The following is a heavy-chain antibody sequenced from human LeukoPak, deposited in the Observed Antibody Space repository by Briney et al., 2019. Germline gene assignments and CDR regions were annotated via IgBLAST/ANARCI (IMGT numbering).Heavy chain of an antibody. Sequence: SLKVFCKASGGTFSKYAISWVRQAPGQGLEWMGGIIPIFGTINYAQKFQGRVTITTDESTSNVYMELSSLRFEDTAVYYCASGYPEMNGWFDPWGQGTLVTVSS. V-gene: IGHV1-69*05. CDR3: ASGYPEMNGWFDP. D-gene: IGHD5-18*01. J-gene: IGHJ5*02. CDR2: IIPIFGTI. CDR1: GGTFSKYA.